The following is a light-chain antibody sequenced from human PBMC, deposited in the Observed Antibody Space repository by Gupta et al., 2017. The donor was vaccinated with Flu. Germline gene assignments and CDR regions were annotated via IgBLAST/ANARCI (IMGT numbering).Light chain of an antibody. V-gene: IGKV1-33*01. Sequence: VGDRVTITCHASQDIRNYVNWYQQKPGKAPKLLIYDASNLEKGVPSRFSGSASGTDFTFTISSLQAEDIATYFCQQYDNLPTFGQGTKVEIK. CDR3: QQYDNLPT. CDR1: QDIRNY. J-gene: IGKJ1*01. CDR2: DAS.